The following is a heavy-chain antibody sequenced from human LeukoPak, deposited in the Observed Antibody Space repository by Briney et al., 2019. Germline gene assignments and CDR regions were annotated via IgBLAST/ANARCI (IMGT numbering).Heavy chain of an antibody. CDR1: GGTFSSYA. J-gene: IGHJ3*02. D-gene: IGHD3-10*01. CDR3: ARDSPLYLWFGERLRAFDI. V-gene: IGHV1-69*13. CDR2: IIPLYGTA. Sequence: GASVKVSCKASGGTFSSYAFSWVRQAPGQGLEWMGGIIPLYGTANYAQRFQGRVTITADESTSTAYMELRSLRSDDTAVYYCARDSPLYLWFGERLRAFDIWGQGTMVTVSS.